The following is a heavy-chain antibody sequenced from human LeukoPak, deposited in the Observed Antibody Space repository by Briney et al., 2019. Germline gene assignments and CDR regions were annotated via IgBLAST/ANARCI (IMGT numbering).Heavy chain of an antibody. CDR3: ARTQWLVGSVDY. CDR1: GGSISSYY. Sequence: SETLSLTCTVSGGSISSYYWSWIRQPPGKGLEWIGHIYYSGSTNYNPSLKSRVTISVDTSKNQFSLKLSSVTAADTAVYYCARTQWLVGSVDYWGQGTLVTVSS. J-gene: IGHJ4*02. D-gene: IGHD6-19*01. CDR2: IYYSGST. V-gene: IGHV4-59*01.